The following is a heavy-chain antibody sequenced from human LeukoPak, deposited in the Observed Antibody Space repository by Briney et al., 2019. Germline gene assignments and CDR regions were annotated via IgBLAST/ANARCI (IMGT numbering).Heavy chain of an antibody. Sequence: PGGSLRVSCAASGFTFRNYAMHWVRQAPGKGLEWVAVISYDGSNKYYADVVKGRCTISRENSKHTPYLQMNSLRAEDTAVYYCARDRLAYCGGDCYPGDYWGQGTLVTVSS. J-gene: IGHJ4*02. D-gene: IGHD2-21*02. CDR2: ISYDGSNK. CDR3: ARDRLAYCGGDCYPGDY. V-gene: IGHV3-30*01. CDR1: GFTFRNYA.